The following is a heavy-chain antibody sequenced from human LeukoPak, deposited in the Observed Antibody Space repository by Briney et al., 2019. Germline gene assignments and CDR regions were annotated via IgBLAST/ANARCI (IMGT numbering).Heavy chain of an antibody. CDR1: GGTFSSCA. V-gene: IGHV1-69*04. J-gene: IGHJ4*02. Sequence: SVKVSCKASGGTFSSCAISWVRQAPGQGLEWMGRIIPILGIANYAQKFQGRVTITADKSTSTAYMELSSLRSEDTAVYYCARDPRDSSGSLFDYWGQGTLVTVSS. D-gene: IGHD3-22*01. CDR2: IIPILGIA. CDR3: ARDPRDSSGSLFDY.